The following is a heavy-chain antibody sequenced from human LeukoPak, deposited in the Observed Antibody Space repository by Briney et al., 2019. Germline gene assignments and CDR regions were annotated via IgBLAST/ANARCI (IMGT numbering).Heavy chain of an antibody. Sequence: GASVKVSCKASGYTFTGYYMHWVRQAPGQGLEWMGWINPNSGGTNYAQKFQGRVTMTRDTSISTAYMELSRLRSDDTAVYYCARGVLKSLVQYFLEIPNTPFDPWGQGTLVTVSS. V-gene: IGHV1-2*02. CDR2: INPNSGGT. CDR3: ARGVLKSLVQYFLEIPNTPFDP. J-gene: IGHJ5*02. CDR1: GYTFTGYY. D-gene: IGHD3-3*01.